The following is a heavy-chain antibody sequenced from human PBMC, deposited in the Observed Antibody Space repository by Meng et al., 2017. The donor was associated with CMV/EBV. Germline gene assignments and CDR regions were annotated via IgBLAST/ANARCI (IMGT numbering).Heavy chain of an antibody. CDR2: IRYDGSNK. J-gene: IGHJ3*02. V-gene: IGHV3-30*02. Sequence: GESLKISCAASGFTFSSYGMHWVRQAPGKGLEWVAFIRYDGSNKYYADSVKGRFTISRDNSKNMLYLQMNSLRAEDTAVYYCAKDRGDIVVVPAAISRGAFDIWGQGTMVTVSS. CDR3: AKDRGDIVVVPAAISRGAFDI. D-gene: IGHD2-2*01. CDR1: GFTFSSYG.